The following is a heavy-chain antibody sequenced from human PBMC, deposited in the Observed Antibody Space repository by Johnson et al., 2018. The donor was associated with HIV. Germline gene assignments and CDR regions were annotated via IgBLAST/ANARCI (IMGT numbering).Heavy chain of an antibody. D-gene: IGHD3-22*01. CDR3: SSPWYYDMYAFDI. J-gene: IGHJ3*02. V-gene: IGHV3-30-3*01. Sequence: QVQLVESGGGVVQPGRSLRLSCSASRFTFSNYAMNWVRQAPGKGLEWMAIISYDGSNKYYADSVKGRFTISRDNSKNTLYLQMNSLRAEDTVVYYCSSPWYYDMYAFDIWGQGTLVTVSS. CDR1: RFTFSNYA. CDR2: ISYDGSNK.